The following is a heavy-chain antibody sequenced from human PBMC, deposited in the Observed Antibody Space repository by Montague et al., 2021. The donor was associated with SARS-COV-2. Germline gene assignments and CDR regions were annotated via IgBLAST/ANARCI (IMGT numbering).Heavy chain of an antibody. CDR2: ISYSGST. Sequence: SETLSLTCTVSAGSISTNSYYWAWIRQPPGKGLEWIGSISYSGSTYFNPTRESRLTMSVDTSKSHFSLKLSSVTDADTAVYSCARLWDFYGSGSYKNSWFDPWGQGTRVTVSS. CDR1: AGSISTNSYY. V-gene: IGHV4-39*02. J-gene: IGHJ5*02. CDR3: ARLWDFYGSGSYKNSWFDP. D-gene: IGHD3-10*01.